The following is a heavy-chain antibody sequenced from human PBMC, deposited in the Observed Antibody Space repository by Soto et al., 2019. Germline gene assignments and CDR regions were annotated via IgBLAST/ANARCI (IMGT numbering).Heavy chain of an antibody. CDR1: GFTFSDSW. CDR2: IKPDESEK. J-gene: IGHJ5*02. Sequence: EVQLVESGGGLVQPGGSLRLSCTASGFTFSDSWMTWVRQAPGKGLEWVARIKPDESEKKYADSVKGRFSISRDNAKNSMYLQMDRQRGEDTAVYYCVRGGSNYASWGQGTLGTVAS. V-gene: IGHV3-7*01. D-gene: IGHD4-4*01. CDR3: VRGGSNYAS.